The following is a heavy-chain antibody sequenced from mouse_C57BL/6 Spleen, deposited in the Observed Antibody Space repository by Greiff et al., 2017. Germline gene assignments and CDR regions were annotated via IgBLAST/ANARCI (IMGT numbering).Heavy chain of an antibody. V-gene: IGHV1-42*01. D-gene: IGHD2-5*01. CDR2: INPSTGGT. CDR3: ARTKAYSNSYYFDY. Sequence: VQLQQSGPELVKPGASVKISCKASGYSFTGYYMNWVKQSPEKSLEWIGEINPSTGGTTYNQKFKAKATLTVDKSSSTAYMQLKSLTSEDSAVYYCARTKAYSNSYYFDYWGQGTTLTVSS. J-gene: IGHJ2*01. CDR1: GYSFTGYY.